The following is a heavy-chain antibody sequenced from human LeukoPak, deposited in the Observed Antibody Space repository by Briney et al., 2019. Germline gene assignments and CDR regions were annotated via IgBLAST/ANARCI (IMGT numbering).Heavy chain of an antibody. Sequence: ETLSLTCAXHGGSXXGYYWSWIRQPPGKGLEWIGEINHSGRANYNPSLKSRVTMSVDTSNNQFSLSLSSVTAADTAVYYCARGSLNRVITFGGVIVDDYWGQGTLVTVSS. D-gene: IGHD3-16*02. V-gene: IGHV4-34*01. J-gene: IGHJ4*02. CDR2: INHSGRA. CDR1: GGSXXGYY. CDR3: ARGSLNRVITFGGVIVDDY.